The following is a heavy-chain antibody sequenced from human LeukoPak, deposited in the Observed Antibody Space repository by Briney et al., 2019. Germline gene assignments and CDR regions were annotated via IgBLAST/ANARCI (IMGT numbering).Heavy chain of an antibody. D-gene: IGHD1-26*01. CDR2: ICTSGNT. V-gene: IGHV4-4*07. J-gene: IGHJ5*02. CDR1: GDSISSYC. CDR3: ARGGVGGVSYNNWFDP. Sequence: PSETLSLTCTVSGDSISSYCWSWIRQPAGKGLEWIGRICTSGNTKYNPSLTSRVTILIDKSQNQFSLNLTSVTAADTAVYYCARGGVGGVSYNNWFDPWGQGTLVTVSS.